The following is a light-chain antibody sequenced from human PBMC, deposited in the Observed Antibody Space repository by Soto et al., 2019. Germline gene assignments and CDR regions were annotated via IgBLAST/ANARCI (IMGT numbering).Light chain of an antibody. CDR3: SSYAGYSNLV. J-gene: IGLJ2*01. V-gene: IGLV2-8*01. CDR1: SSDVGDYNY. CDR2: EVN. Sequence: QSALTQPPSASGSPGQSVTISCTGTSSDVGDYNYVSWYQQHPGKAPKLMIYEVNKRPSGVPDRFTGSKFDNTASLTVSGLQAEDEADYYCSSYAGYSNLVFGGGTKLTVL.